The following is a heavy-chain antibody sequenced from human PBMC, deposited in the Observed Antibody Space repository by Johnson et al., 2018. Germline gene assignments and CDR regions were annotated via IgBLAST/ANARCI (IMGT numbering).Heavy chain of an antibody. D-gene: IGHD6-6*01. Sequence: EVQLVETGGGLVQPGGSLRLSCAASRFTFSYYWMHWVRQAPGKGLVWVSRIHSDGSNTNYADSVKGRFTISRANAKNMLYLQMNSLRVEDTAVYYCTRGSLGAFDRWGQGTMVTVSS. V-gene: IGHV3-74*01. CDR1: RFTFSYYW. CDR2: IHSDGSNT. J-gene: IGHJ3*02. CDR3: TRGSLGAFDR.